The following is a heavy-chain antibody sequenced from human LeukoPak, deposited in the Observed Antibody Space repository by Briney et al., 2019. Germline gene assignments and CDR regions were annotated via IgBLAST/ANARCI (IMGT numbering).Heavy chain of an antibody. D-gene: IGHD2-2*01. J-gene: IGHJ6*03. V-gene: IGHV3-48*01. CDR2: ISSNGTTR. CDR3: ARDAIMDV. CDR1: GFTFSTYS. Sequence: GGSLRLSCAASGFTFSTYSMNWVRQAPGKGLEWVSYISSNGTTRYHAGSVKGSLTISRDNAKISLYLQMNSLRAEDTAVYYCARDAIMDVWGKGTTVTVSS.